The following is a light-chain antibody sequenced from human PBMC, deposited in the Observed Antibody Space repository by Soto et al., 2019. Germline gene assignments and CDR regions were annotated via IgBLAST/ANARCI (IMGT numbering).Light chain of an antibody. J-gene: IGLJ1*01. CDR1: SSDVGGYNY. V-gene: IGLV2-14*01. CDR2: EVS. CDR3: SSSTSSSTLV. Sequence: LTQPASVSGSPGQSITISCTGTSSDVGGYNYVSWYQQHPGKAPKLMIYEVSNRPSGVSNRFSGSKSGNTASLTISGLQAEDEADYHCSSSTSSSTLVFGTGIKVALL.